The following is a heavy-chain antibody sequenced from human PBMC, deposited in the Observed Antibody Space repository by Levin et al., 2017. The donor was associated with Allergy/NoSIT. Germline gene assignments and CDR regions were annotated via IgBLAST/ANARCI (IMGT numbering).Heavy chain of an antibody. CDR3: ARDYKYSSSSGFGY. D-gene: IGHD6-6*01. CDR2: ISPYNGNT. CDR1: GYTFTSYG. J-gene: IGHJ4*02. V-gene: IGHV1-18*01. Sequence: EASVKVSCKASGYTFTSYGINWVRQAPGRGLEWMGWISPYNGNTNYAEKFQGRVTMTADTSTSTVYMDLRSLRSDETAIYYCARDYKYSSSSGFGYWGQGTLVTVSS.